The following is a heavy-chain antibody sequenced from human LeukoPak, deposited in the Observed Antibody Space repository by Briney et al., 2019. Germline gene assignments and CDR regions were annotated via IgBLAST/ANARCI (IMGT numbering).Heavy chain of an antibody. D-gene: IGHD3-22*01. CDR2: INPNSGGT. J-gene: IGHJ5*02. CDR3: ARDRYYELLRSFDP. CDR1: GYTFTGYY. V-gene: IGHV1-2*02. Sequence: ASVKVSCKASGYTFTGYYMHWVRQAPGQGLEWMGWINPNSGGTNYAQKFQGRVTMTRDTSISTAYMELSRLRSDDTAVYYCARDRYYELLRSFDPWGQGTLVTVSS.